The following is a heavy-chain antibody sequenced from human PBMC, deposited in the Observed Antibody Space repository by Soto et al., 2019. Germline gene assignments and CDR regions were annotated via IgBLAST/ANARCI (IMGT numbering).Heavy chain of an antibody. CDR1: GFTFSDHY. D-gene: IGHD2-2*01. CDR2: TRNKANSYTT. Sequence: EVQLVESGGCLVQPGGSLRLSCAASGFTFSDHYMDWVRQAPGKGLEWVGRTRNKANSYTTEYAASVKGRFTISRDDSKNSLYLQMNSLKTEGTAVYYCAREVRYCSSTSCPSYYYYGMDVWGQGTTVTVSS. CDR3: AREVRYCSSTSCPSYYYYGMDV. J-gene: IGHJ6*02. V-gene: IGHV3-72*01.